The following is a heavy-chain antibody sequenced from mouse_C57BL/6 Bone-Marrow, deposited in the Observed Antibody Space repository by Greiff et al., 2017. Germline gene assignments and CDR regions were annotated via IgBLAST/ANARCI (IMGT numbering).Heavy chain of an antibody. J-gene: IGHJ3*01. CDR1: GYAFSSSW. V-gene: IGHV1-82*01. Sequence: VQLQQSGPELVKPGASVKISCTASGYAFSSSWMNWVKQSPGKGLEWIGRIYPGDGDTNYNGKFKGKATLTADKSTSKTYMQLSSLTSEDYAVDFCASDCDGSRGWFAYWGQGTLVTVSA. CDR2: IYPGDGDT. CDR3: ASDCDGSRGWFAY. D-gene: IGHD1-1*01.